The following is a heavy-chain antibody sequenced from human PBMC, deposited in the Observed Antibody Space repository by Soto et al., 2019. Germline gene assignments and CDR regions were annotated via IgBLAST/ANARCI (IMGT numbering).Heavy chain of an antibody. V-gene: IGHV1-69*01. D-gene: IGHD3-22*01. CDR2: IIPIFGTA. CDR1: GGTFSSYA. Sequence: QVQLVQSGAEVKKPGSSVKVSCKASGGTFSSYAISWVRQAPGQGLEWMGGIIPIFGTANYAQKFQGRVTITADESTRTAYMELSSLRSEDTAVYYCARVVDSSGYYPYYFDYWGQGTLVTVSS. J-gene: IGHJ4*02. CDR3: ARVVDSSGYYPYYFDY.